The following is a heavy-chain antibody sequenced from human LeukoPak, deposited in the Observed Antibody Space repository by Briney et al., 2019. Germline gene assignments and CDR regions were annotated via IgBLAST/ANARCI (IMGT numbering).Heavy chain of an antibody. CDR2: INHSGST. J-gene: IGHJ4*02. D-gene: IGHD6-19*01. Sequence: SETLSLTCAVYGGSFSGYYWSWIRQPPGKGLEWIGEINHSGSTNYNPSLKSRVTISVDTSKNQFSLKLSSVTAADTAVYYCAKDHSSGWPDCFDYWGQGALVTVSS. CDR3: AKDHSSGWPDCFDY. V-gene: IGHV4-34*01. CDR1: GGSFSGYY.